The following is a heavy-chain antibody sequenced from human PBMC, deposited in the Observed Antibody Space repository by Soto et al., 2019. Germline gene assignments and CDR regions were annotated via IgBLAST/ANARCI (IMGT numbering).Heavy chain of an antibody. CDR2: ISGSGGST. D-gene: IGHD3-10*01. J-gene: IGHJ5*02. CDR3: AKDLRGVRFSGFDP. Sequence: GGSLRLSCAASGFTSSSYAMSWVRQAPGKGLEWVSAISGSGGSTYYADSVKGRFTISRDNSKNTLYLQMNSLRAEDTAVYYCAKDLRGVRFSGFDPWGQGTLVTVSS. CDR1: GFTSSSYA. V-gene: IGHV3-23*01.